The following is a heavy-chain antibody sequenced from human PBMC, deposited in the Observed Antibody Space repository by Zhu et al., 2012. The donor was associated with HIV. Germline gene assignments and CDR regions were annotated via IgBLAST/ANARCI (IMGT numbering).Heavy chain of an antibody. D-gene: IGHD3-22*01. Sequence: QVQLKESGPGLVKPSETLSLTCTVSGGSINSYYWSWIRQPSGKGLEWIGYIYYTGITKYNPSLKSRVTISLDTSKNQFSLKLSSVTAADTAVYYCARDPADYDSSGYYPVYFDYWGQGTLVHRLL. V-gene: IGHV4-59*01. CDR2: IYYTGIT. J-gene: IGHJ4*02. CDR3: ARDPADYDSSGYYPVYFDY. CDR1: GGSINSYY.